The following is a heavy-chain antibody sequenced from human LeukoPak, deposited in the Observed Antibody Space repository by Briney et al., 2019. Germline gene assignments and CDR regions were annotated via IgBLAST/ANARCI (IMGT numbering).Heavy chain of an antibody. Sequence: ASVKVSCKASGYTFTSYGINWVRQAPGQGLEWMGWISAYNGNTNYAQKLQGRVTMTTDTSTSTAYMELRSLRSDDTAVYYCARVDIVVVPAARAGDYWGQGTLVTVSS. J-gene: IGHJ4*02. V-gene: IGHV1-18*01. CDR1: GYTFTSYG. D-gene: IGHD2-2*01. CDR2: ISAYNGNT. CDR3: ARVDIVVVPAARAGDY.